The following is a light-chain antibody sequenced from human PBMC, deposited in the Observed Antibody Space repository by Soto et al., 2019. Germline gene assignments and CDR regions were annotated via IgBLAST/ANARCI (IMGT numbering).Light chain of an antibody. CDR2: DAS. CDR3: QQYNSDSPWT. J-gene: IGKJ1*01. V-gene: IGKV1-5*01. Sequence: DTQMTSSYSPLSASVGDRVTITCRASQSISSWLAWYQQKPGKAPKLLIYDASSLESGVPSRFSGSGSGTEFTLTISSLQPDDFAPYYCQQYNSDSPWTFGQGTKVDIK. CDR1: QSISSW.